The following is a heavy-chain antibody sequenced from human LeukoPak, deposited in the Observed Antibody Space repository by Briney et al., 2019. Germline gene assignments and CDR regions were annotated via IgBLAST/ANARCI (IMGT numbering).Heavy chain of an antibody. CDR1: GYTFTGYY. CDR3: TRDFLHVYYYDSSGYVRGALDI. D-gene: IGHD3-22*01. V-gene: IGHV1-2*02. J-gene: IGHJ3*02. CDR2: INPNSGGT. Sequence: ASVKVSCKASGYTFTGYYLYWVRQAPGQGLEWMGWINPNSGGTNFAQKFQGRVTMTRDTSISTVYMELSRLRSDDTAVYYCTRDFLHVYYYDSSGYVRGALDIWGQGTMVTVSS.